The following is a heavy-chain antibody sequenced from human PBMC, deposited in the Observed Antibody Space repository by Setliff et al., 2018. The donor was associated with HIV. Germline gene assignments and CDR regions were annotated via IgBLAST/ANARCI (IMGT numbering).Heavy chain of an antibody. CDR1: GYTFSSYA. CDR3: AREPDYGIRDAFDI. D-gene: IGHD4-17*01. V-gene: IGHV1-8*02. Sequence: ASVKVSCKASGYTFSSYAISWVRQAPGQGLEWMGWMNPDSGKTGSAQKFQGRLTMTRDTSISTAYMELSSLRSEDTAVYYCAREPDYGIRDAFDIWGQGTMVTVS. J-gene: IGHJ3*02. CDR2: MNPDSGKT.